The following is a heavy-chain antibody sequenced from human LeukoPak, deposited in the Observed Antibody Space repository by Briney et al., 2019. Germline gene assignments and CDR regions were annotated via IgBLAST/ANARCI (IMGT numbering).Heavy chain of an antibody. V-gene: IGHV3-23*01. Sequence: GGSLRLSCAASGFTFSSYGMSWVRQAPGKGLEWVSTISGSAGSTYYADSVKGRFTISRDNAKNSLYLQMNSLRAEDTAVYYCAILLRGGVDAFDIWGQGTMVTVSS. CDR2: ISGSAGST. D-gene: IGHD2-15*01. CDR1: GFTFSSYG. J-gene: IGHJ3*02. CDR3: AILLRGGVDAFDI.